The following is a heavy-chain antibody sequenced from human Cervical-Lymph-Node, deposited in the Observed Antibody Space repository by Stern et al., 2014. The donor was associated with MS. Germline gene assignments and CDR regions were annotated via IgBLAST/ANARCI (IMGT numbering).Heavy chain of an antibody. V-gene: IGHV3-74*01. D-gene: IGHD4/OR15-4a*01. CDR1: GFTFNKFW. CDR3: ARDYGGYFDN. CDR2: INMDGSKT. J-gene: IGHJ4*02. Sequence: VQLVESGGGVVQPGGSLRLSCGVSGFTFNKFWMHWVRQVPGMGLMWVSRINMDGSKTDYADSVQGRLTTSRDNTKDTVYLQMDSLRPDDTAVYYCARDYGGYFDNWGQGTLVTVSP.